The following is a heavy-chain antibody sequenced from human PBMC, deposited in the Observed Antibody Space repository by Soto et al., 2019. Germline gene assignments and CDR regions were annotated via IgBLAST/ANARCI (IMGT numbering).Heavy chain of an antibody. V-gene: IGHV1-69*01. CDR3: ANGHSGTCGGGTVYYYGGMDF. D-gene: IGHD3-16*02. CDR2: IIHLFSTA. Sequence: QVQLVQSGAEVKKPGPSVKVCCKASGGTFSSSAISWVRQSPGQGLEWIVDIIHLFSTANYAQRYQGRVTITATESTIAAYMNLNIVRADDTAVDSWANGHSGTCGGGTVYYYGGMDFWGQGTPVTVSS. CDR1: GGTFSSSA. J-gene: IGHJ6*02.